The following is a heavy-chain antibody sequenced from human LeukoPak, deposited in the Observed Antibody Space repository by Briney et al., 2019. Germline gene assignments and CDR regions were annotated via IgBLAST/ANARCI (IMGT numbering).Heavy chain of an antibody. Sequence: ASVKVSCKASGYTFTSYDISWVRQAPGQGLEWMGWISAYNGNTNYAQKLQGRVTMTTDTSTSTAYMELRSLRSDDTAVYYCAREPWYYDILTGSTGVWYFDYWGQGTLVTVSS. CDR3: AREPWYYDILTGSTGVWYFDY. V-gene: IGHV1-18*01. CDR1: GYTFTSYD. CDR2: ISAYNGNT. D-gene: IGHD3-9*01. J-gene: IGHJ4*02.